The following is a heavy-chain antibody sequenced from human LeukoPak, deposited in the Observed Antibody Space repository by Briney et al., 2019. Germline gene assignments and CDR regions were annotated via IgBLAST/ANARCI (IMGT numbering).Heavy chain of an antibody. CDR3: AREYPRMIFGMVFDYYYMDV. V-gene: IGHV1-18*01. CDR1: GYTFTSYG. J-gene: IGHJ6*03. Sequence: GASVKLSCKASGYTFTSYGMNWVRQAPGQGLEWMGWISAYNGNTNYAQTLQGRVTITTDTPTSTAYMELRSLRSDDTAVYYSAREYPRMIFGMVFDYYYMDVWGKGTTVTVSS. D-gene: IGHD3/OR15-3a*01. CDR2: ISAYNGNT.